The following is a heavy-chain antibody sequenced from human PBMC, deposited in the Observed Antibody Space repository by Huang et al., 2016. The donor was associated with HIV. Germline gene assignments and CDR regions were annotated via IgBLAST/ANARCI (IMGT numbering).Heavy chain of an antibody. D-gene: IGHD3-22*01. CDR3: ARTYYYDSSGVDPRRAFDI. Sequence: EVQLEESGGGLVQPGGSLRLSCEAYGFTFSSYWMHWGRQAPGKGLVLVSSIKSDGRSTSYADSVKGRFPISRDNAENTLYLKMNSLRAEDTAVYYCARTYYYDSSGVDPRRAFDIWGQGTMVTVSS. J-gene: IGHJ3*02. CDR1: GFTFSSYW. V-gene: IGHV3-74*01. CDR2: IKSDGRST.